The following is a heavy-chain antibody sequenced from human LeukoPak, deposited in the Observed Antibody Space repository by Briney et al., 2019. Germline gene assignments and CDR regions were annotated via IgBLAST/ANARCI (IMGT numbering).Heavy chain of an antibody. CDR3: ARGVVVVAASFRFDP. J-gene: IGHJ5*02. Sequence: ASVKVSCKASGYTFTCYYMHWVRQAPGQGLEWMGWINPNSGGTNYAQKFQGRVTMTRDTSISTAYMELSRLRSDDTAVYYCARGVVVVAASFRFDPWGQGTLVTVSS. D-gene: IGHD2-15*01. CDR2: INPNSGGT. CDR1: GYTFTCYY. V-gene: IGHV1-2*02.